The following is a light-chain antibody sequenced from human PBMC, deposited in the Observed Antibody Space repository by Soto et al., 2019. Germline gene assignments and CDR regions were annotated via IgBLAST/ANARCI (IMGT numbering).Light chain of an antibody. CDR1: QSVSSN. CDR2: GAS. CDR3: QQYHKWPPIT. Sequence: EIVLTQSPGTLSLSPGERATLSCRSIQSVSSNYLAWYQQKPGQAPRLLIYGASTRATGVTARFRGGGSGTEFTLTISSLQSEDSAVYYCQQYHKWPPITFGQGTRLEI. V-gene: IGKV3-15*01. J-gene: IGKJ5*01.